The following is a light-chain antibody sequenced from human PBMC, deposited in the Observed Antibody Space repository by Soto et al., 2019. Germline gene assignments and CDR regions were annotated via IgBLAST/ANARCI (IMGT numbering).Light chain of an antibody. CDR3: QSYDSSLSGYV. CDR1: SSNIGAGYD. CDR2: GNS. V-gene: IGLV1-40*01. Sequence: QSVLTQPPSXXXXXGQRVTISCTGSSSNIGAGYDLHWYQQLPGTAPKLLIYGNSNRPSGVPDRFSGSKSGTSASLAITGLQAEDEADYYCQSYDSSLSGYVFGTGTKLTVL. J-gene: IGLJ1*01.